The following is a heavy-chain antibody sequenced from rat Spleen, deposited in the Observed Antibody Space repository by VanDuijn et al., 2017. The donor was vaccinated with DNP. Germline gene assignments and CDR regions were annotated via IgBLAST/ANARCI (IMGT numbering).Heavy chain of an antibody. J-gene: IGHJ4*01. CDR2: ISSGGRT. CDR1: GFSLTSYG. Sequence: QVQLKESGPGLVQPSQTLSLTCTVSGFSLTSYGVGGVRQPPGKGLEWIAAISSGGRTYSNSVLKSRLSISRDTSKRQVFLQMGSLQTEETAIYFCTRTPYGSWALDAWGQGTSVTVSS. V-gene: IGHV2S8*01. D-gene: IGHD1-3*01. CDR3: TRTPYGSWALDA.